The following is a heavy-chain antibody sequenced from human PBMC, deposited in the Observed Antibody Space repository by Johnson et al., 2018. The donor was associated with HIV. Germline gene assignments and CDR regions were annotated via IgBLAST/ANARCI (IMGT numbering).Heavy chain of an antibody. J-gene: IGHJ3*02. CDR1: GFTFSTYD. CDR3: ARVGSYSRRGAFDI. CDR2: ISGSGGST. V-gene: IGHV3-23*04. D-gene: IGHD1-26*01. Sequence: VQLVESGGGVVRPGGSLRLSCAASGFTFSTYDMHWVRQVPGKGLEWVTRISGSGGSTYYADSVKGRFTISRDNSKNTLYLQMGSLRAEDMAVYYCARVGSYSRRGAFDIWGQGTMVTVSA.